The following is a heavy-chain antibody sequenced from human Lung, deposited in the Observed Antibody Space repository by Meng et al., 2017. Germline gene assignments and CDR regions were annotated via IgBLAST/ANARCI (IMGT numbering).Heavy chain of an antibody. V-gene: IGHV4-34*01. CDR1: GGSFSDYY. Sequence: QWGAGLFKPSETLSLTCVVSGGSFSDYYWSWIRQPPGKGLEWIGEINHSGSTNYNPSLESRATISVDTSQNNLSLKLSSVTAADSAVYYCARGPTTMAHDFDYWGQGTLVTVSS. D-gene: IGHD4-11*01. J-gene: IGHJ4*02. CDR2: INHSGST. CDR3: ARGPTTMAHDFDY.